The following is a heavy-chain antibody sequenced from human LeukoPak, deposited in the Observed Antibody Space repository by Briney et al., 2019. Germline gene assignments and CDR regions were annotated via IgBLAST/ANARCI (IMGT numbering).Heavy chain of an antibody. CDR1: GGSISSYY. V-gene: IGHV4-59*08. J-gene: IGHJ4*02. D-gene: IGHD5-18*01. CDR2: IYYSGST. Sequence: SETPSLTCTVSGGSISSYYWSWIRQPPGKGLEWIGYIYYSGSTNYNPSLKSRVTISVDTSKNQFSLKLSSVTAADTAVYYCARLPYSYGFDYWGQGTLVTVSS. CDR3: ARLPYSYGFDY.